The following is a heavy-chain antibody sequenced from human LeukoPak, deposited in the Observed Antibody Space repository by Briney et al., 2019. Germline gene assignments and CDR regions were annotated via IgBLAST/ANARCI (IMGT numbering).Heavy chain of an antibody. D-gene: IGHD1-26*01. CDR3: AMGVGATDDY. CDR1: GFSTSNYS. CDR2: ISSSSSYI. J-gene: IGHJ4*02. Sequence: GGLQRPSCAASGFSTSNYSVSGGRLAPEDGQECVSSISSSSSYIYYADSVKGRFTISRDNAKNSLYLQMNSLRAEDTAVYYCAMGVGATDDYWGQGTLVTVSS. V-gene: IGHV3-21*01.